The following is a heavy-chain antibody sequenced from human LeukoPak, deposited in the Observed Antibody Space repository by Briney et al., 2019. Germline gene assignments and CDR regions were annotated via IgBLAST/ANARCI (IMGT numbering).Heavy chain of an antibody. Sequence: ASVKVSCKASGYTFTAYYIQWVRQAPGQGLEWMGWIRPNSGGTNYAQKFQGRVTMTSDTSISTACMELNSLRSDDTAIYFCATGLWLRTYWGQGTLVTVSS. CDR3: ATGLWLRTY. CDR2: IRPNSGGT. J-gene: IGHJ4*02. V-gene: IGHV1-2*02. D-gene: IGHD5-18*01. CDR1: GYTFTAYY.